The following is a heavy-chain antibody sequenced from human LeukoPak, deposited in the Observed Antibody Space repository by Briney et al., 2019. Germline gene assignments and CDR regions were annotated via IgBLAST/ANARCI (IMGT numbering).Heavy chain of an antibody. CDR3: ARELTGFDY. CDR1: GGSISSSSYY. D-gene: IGHD7-27*01. J-gene: IGHJ4*02. CDR2: IYYSGST. V-gene: IGHV4-39*02. Sequence: SETLSLTCTVSGGSISSSSYYWGWIRQPPGKGLEWIGSIYYSGSTYYNPSLKSRVTISADTSKNQFSLQLNSVTPEDTAVYYCARELTGFDYWGQGTLVTVSS.